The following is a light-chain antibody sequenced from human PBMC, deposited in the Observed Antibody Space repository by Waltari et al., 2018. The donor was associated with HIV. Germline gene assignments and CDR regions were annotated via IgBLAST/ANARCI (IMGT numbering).Light chain of an antibody. Sequence: QSALTPPASVSGSPAQSITISCTGTDTDVGTYNYVSWFQHHPGKAPTLIISEVSNRPSGVSHRFSGSKSGNTASLIISGLQAEDEASYYCTSYTTTNTWVFGGGTNLTVL. J-gene: IGLJ3*02. CDR3: TSYTTTNTWV. CDR1: DTDVGTYNY. CDR2: EVS. V-gene: IGLV2-14*01.